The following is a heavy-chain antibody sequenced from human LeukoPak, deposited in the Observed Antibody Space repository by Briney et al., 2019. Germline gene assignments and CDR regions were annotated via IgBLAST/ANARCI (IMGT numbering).Heavy chain of an antibody. Sequence: WASVKVSCKVSGYTLTELSMHWVRQAPGKGLEWMGGFDPEDGETIYAQKFQGRVTMTEDTSTDTAYMELSSLRSEDTAVYYCAALVAGRPYVAFDIWGQGTMVTVSS. V-gene: IGHV1-24*01. CDR2: FDPEDGET. J-gene: IGHJ3*02. CDR1: GYTLTELS. CDR3: AALVAGRPYVAFDI. D-gene: IGHD6-19*01.